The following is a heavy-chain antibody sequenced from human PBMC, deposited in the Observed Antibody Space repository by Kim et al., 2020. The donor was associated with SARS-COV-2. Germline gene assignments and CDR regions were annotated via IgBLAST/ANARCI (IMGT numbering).Heavy chain of an antibody. CDR1: GFTFSSYG. Sequence: GGSLRLSCAASGFTFSSYGMHWVRQAPGKGLEWVAVISYDGSNKYYADSVKGRFTISRDNSKNTLYLQMNSLRAEDTAVYYCAKDGCSSTSCSLVYWGQG. J-gene: IGHJ4*02. D-gene: IGHD2-2*01. V-gene: IGHV3-30*18. CDR3: AKDGCSSTSCSLVY. CDR2: ISYDGSNK.